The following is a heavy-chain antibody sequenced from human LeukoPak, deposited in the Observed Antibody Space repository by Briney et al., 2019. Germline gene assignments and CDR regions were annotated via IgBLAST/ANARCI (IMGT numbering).Heavy chain of an antibody. CDR1: GYSFTSYW. V-gene: IGHV5-51*01. D-gene: IGHD3-22*01. CDR3: ARHRESYYDSSGYPVLAYYFDY. J-gene: IGHJ4*02. CDR2: IYPGDSDT. Sequence: GESLKISCKGSGYSFTSYWIGWVRQLPGKGLEWMGIIYPGDSDTRYSPSFQGQVTISADKSISTAYLQWSSLKASDTDMYYCARHRESYYDSSGYPVLAYYFDYWGQGTLVTVSS.